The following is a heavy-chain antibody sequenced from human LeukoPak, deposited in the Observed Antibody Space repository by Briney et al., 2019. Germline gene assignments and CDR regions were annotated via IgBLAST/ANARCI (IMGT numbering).Heavy chain of an antibody. CDR2: VLGKGIP. V-gene: IGHV3-23*01. Sequence: GGSLRLSCAASGFTFYSYAMSWVRQAPGKGLEWVSSVLGKGIPYYAGSVKGRFTISRDNSRNTLYLQMNSLRAEDTAVYYCAKVSRGYCRGGTCYYYYGLDVWGQGTTVTVSS. CDR1: GFTFYSYA. J-gene: IGHJ6*02. D-gene: IGHD2-15*01. CDR3: AKVSRGYCRGGTCYYYYGLDV.